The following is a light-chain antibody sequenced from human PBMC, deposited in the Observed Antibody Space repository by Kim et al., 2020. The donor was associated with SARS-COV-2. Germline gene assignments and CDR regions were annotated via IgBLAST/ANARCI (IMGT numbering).Light chain of an antibody. J-gene: IGLJ2*01. Sequence: SYELTQSPSVSVAPGKTARITCGGNNIGSKSVHWYQQKPGQAPVLVIYYDSDRPSGIPERFSGSNSGNTATLTISRVEAGDEADYYCQVWDSSSDRVVFGGGTQLTVL. CDR2: YDS. CDR3: QVWDSSSDRVV. CDR1: NIGSKS. V-gene: IGLV3-21*04.